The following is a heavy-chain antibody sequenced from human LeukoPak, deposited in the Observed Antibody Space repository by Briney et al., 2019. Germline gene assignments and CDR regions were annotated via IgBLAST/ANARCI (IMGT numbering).Heavy chain of an antibody. CDR1: GFTFSSYA. CDR3: ARDSNAGQWLSPVDY. CDR2: IYSGGST. D-gene: IGHD6-19*01. V-gene: IGHV3-66*01. J-gene: IGHJ4*02. Sequence: PGGSPRLSCAASGFTFSSYAMSWVRQAPGKGLEWVSVIYSGGSTYYADSVKGRFTISRDNSKNTLYLQMNSLRAEDTAVYYCARDSNAGQWLSPVDYWGQGTLVTVSS.